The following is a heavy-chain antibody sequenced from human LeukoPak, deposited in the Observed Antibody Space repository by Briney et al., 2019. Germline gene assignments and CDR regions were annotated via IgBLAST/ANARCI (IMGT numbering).Heavy chain of an antibody. CDR2: IIPIFGTG. V-gene: IGHV1-69*13. CDR1: GGTFSSYA. D-gene: IGHD5-12*01. CDR3: ARDSGYDSNWFDP. J-gene: IGHJ5*02. Sequence: ASVKVSCKASGGTFSSYAISWVRQAPGQGLEWMGGIIPIFGTGNYAQKFQGRVTITADESTSTAYMELSSLRSEDTAVYYCARDSGYDSNWFDPWGQGTLVTVSS.